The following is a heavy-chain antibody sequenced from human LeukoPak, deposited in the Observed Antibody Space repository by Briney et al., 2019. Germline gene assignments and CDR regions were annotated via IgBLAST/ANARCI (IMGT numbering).Heavy chain of an antibody. D-gene: IGHD2-2*01. CDR1: GFTFDDYA. Sequence: PGRSLRLPCAASGFTFDDYAMHWVRQAPGKGLEWVSGISWNSGSIGYADPVKGRFTISRDNAKNSLYLQMNSLRAEDMALYYCAFVPAARGHDAFDIWGQGTMVTVSS. J-gene: IGHJ3*02. CDR3: AFVPAARGHDAFDI. V-gene: IGHV3-9*03. CDR2: ISWNSGSI.